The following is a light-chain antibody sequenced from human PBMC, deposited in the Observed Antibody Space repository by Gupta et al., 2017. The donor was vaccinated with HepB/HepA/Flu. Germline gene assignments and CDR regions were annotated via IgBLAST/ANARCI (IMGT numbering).Light chain of an antibody. V-gene: IGKV3-20*01. J-gene: IGKJ3*01. CDR1: KSVSSSY. CDR3: QQYGSSPIT. CDR2: GAS. Sequence: EIVLTQSPGTLCLSPGERATLSCWASKSVSSSYLACFQQKPGQAPRLLIYGASNRATHIPDRFSGSGSGTDFTLTINRLEPEDFAVYYCQQYGSSPITFGPGTKVDFK.